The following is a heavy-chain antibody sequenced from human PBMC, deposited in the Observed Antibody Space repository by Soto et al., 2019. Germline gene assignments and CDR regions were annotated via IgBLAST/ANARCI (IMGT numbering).Heavy chain of an antibody. J-gene: IGHJ5*02. D-gene: IGHD2-15*01. CDR1: GDSSSTYY. Sequence: QVQLQESGPGLVKASETLSLTCSVSGDSSSTYYWGWIRQPPGKGLEWIGYINYSGRTNHNPSLKSRVTISVDTSKNQFSLKLSSVTAADTAVYYCARSYCSDAESCNWFDPWGQGTLVTVSS. V-gene: IGHV4-59*01. CDR3: ARSYCSDAESCNWFDP. CDR2: INYSGRT.